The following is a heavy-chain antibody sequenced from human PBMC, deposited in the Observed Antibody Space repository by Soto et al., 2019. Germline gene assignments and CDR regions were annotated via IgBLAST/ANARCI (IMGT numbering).Heavy chain of an antibody. CDR3: AKSSSGAHYYGMDV. CDR2: ISASGGDT. CDR1: GFTFSSYA. J-gene: IGHJ6*02. D-gene: IGHD1-26*01. Sequence: PGGSLRLSCAAPGFTFSSYAMNWVRQAPGRGLEWVAGISASGGDTLYADSAKGRFTISRDNSKDTLYLQMISLRAEDTAVYYCAKSSSGAHYYGMDVWGQGTTVTVSS. V-gene: IGHV3-23*01.